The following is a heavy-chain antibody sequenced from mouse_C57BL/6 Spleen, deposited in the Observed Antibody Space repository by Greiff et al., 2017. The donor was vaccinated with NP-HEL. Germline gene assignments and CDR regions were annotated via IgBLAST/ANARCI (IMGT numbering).Heavy chain of an antibody. CDR3: ARYGNYCFCD. CDR2: IDPSDSYT. D-gene: IGHD2-1*01. Sequence: QVQLQQPGAELVMPGASVKLSCKASGYTFTSYWMHWVKQRPGQGLEWIGEIDPSDSYTNYNQKFKGKSTLTVDKSSSTAYMQLSSLTSEDSAVYNCARYGNYCFCDWGKGTTLSVAS. CDR1: GYTFTSYW. J-gene: IGHJ2*01. V-gene: IGHV1-69*01.